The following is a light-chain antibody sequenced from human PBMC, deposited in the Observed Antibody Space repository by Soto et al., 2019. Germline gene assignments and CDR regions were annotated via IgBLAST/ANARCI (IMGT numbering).Light chain of an antibody. Sequence: DIVMTQSPDSLAVSLGERATINCKSSQSVLYSSNNKNYLAWYQQKPGQPPKLLIYWASTRESGVPDRFSGSGSRTDFTLTISSLQAEDVAVYYCQQCYNTPYTFGQGTKVEIK. CDR3: QQCYNTPYT. V-gene: IGKV4-1*01. CDR1: QSVLYSSNNKNY. CDR2: WAS. J-gene: IGKJ2*01.